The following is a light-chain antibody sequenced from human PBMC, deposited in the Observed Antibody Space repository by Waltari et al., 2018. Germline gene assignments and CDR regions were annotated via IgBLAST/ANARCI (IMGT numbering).Light chain of an antibody. CDR1: QDISNY. CDR3: QRYDNLPIFA. Sequence: DIQMTQSPSSLSAFVGDRVIMTCQASQDISNYLNWYQQKPGKAPKLLIRDASNLETGVPTRFSGSQSRTDFTLTISSLQPGDVGTYYCQRYDNLPIFAFGPGTKVEIK. J-gene: IGKJ3*01. CDR2: DAS. V-gene: IGKV1-33*01.